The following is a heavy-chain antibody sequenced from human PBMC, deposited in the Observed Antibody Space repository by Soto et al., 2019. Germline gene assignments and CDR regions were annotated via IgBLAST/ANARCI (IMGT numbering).Heavy chain of an antibody. CDR2: INHSGST. V-gene: IGHV4-34*01. J-gene: IGHJ4*02. CDR1: GGSFSGYY. CDR3: ASRDNIVATSDY. Sequence: TLSLTCAVYGGSFSGYYWSWIRQPPGKGLEWIGEINHSGSTNYNPSLKSRVTISVDTSKNQFSLKLSSVTAADTAVYYCASRDNIVATSDYWGQGTLVTVSS. D-gene: IGHD5-12*01.